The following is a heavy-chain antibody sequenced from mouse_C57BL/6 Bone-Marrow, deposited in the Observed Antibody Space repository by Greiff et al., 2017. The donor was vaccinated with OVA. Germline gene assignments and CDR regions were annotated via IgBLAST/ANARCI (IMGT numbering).Heavy chain of an antibody. CDR2: INPSSGYT. D-gene: IGHD2-1*01. CDR1: GYTFTSYT. J-gene: IGHJ2*01. V-gene: IGHV1-4*01. CDR3: ARMRIYYGDFDY. Sequence: QVQLKQSGAELARPGASVKMSCKASGYTFTSYTMHWVKQRPGQGLEWIGYINPSSGYTKYNQKFKDKATLTADKSSSTAYMQLSSLTSEDSAVYYCARMRIYYGDFDYWGQGTTLTVSS.